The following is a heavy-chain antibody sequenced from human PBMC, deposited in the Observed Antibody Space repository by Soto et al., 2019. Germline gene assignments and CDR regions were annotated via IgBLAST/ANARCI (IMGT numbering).Heavy chain of an antibody. CDR1: SGSITSSNC. J-gene: IGHJ4*02. CDR2: IYHSGST. V-gene: IGHV4-4*01. CDR3: ARGPYGDWLGY. D-gene: IGHD4-17*01. Sequence: QVQLQESGPGLVKPSATLSLTCAVSSGSITSSNCWSWVRQPPGKGLEWIGEIYHSGSTNYNPSLEGRVTISVGKYRNQFALKLSSGNAPDTAVYCCARGPYGDWLGYWGQGSRVT.